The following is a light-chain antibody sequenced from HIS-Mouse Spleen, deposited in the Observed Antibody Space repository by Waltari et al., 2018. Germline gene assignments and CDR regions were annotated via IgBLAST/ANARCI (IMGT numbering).Light chain of an antibody. V-gene: IGLV3-10*01. J-gene: IGLJ2*01. Sequence: SYELTQPPSVSVSPGQTARITCSGDALPKKYAYWYQQKSGQAPVLVIYEESKRPSGIHERFSGSSSGKMATLTISGAQVEDEADYYCYSTDSSGNHRVFGGGTKLTVL. CDR1: ALPKKY. CDR3: YSTDSSGNHRV. CDR2: EES.